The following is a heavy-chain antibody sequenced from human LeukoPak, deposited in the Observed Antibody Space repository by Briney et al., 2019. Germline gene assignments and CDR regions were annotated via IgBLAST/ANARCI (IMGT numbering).Heavy chain of an antibody. CDR1: GFTFSDYA. Sequence: GGSLRLSCAASGFTFSDYAMHWVRQAPGKGLEWVAVISKDGSDKYYSGSVRGRFTISRDNSKNTIYLQMDSLRAEDTAIYYCARDYWWNYDYWGQGTLVTVSS. J-gene: IGHJ4*02. CDR3: ARDYWWNYDY. CDR2: ISKDGSDK. V-gene: IGHV3-30-3*01. D-gene: IGHD1-7*01.